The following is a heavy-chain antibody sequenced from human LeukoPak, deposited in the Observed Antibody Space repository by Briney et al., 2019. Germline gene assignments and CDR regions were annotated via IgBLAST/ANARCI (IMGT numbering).Heavy chain of an antibody. Sequence: ASVKVSCRASGYTFTGYYMHWVRQAPGQGLEWMGWINPNSGGTNYAQKFQGRVTMTRDTSISTAYMELSRLRSDDTAVYYCAREYASRELWDYWGQGTLVTVSS. J-gene: IGHJ4*02. CDR3: AREYASRELWDY. V-gene: IGHV1-2*02. CDR2: INPNSGGT. CDR1: GYTFTGYY. D-gene: IGHD1-7*01.